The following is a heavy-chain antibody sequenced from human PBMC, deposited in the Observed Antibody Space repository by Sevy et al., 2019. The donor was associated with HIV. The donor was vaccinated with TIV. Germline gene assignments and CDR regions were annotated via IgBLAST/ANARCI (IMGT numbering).Heavy chain of an antibody. CDR3: ARGRFVAFDI. CDR2: TYYRSKWYN. J-gene: IGHJ3*02. CDR1: GDSVSSNSAA. Sequence: SQTLSLTCAISGDSVSSNSAAWNWIRQSPSRGLEWLGRTYYRSKWYNDNAESVKSRITIKPGPSKNQFSLQQNSGTPENTAVYYCARGRFVAFDIWGQGTMVTVSS. V-gene: IGHV6-1*01. D-gene: IGHD3-3*01.